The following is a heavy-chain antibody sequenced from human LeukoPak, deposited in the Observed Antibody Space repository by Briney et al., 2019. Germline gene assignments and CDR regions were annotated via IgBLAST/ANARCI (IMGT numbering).Heavy chain of an antibody. D-gene: IGHD4-23*01. J-gene: IGHJ4*02. CDR2: IYHSGST. V-gene: IGHV4-59*12. CDR1: GGSISPYY. Sequence: PSETLSLTCTVSGGSISPYYWSWIRQPPGKGLEWIGYIYHSGSTYYNPSLKSRVTISVDRSKNQFSLKLSSVTAADTAVYYCASYGGDCFDYWGQGTLVTVSS. CDR3: ASYGGDCFDY.